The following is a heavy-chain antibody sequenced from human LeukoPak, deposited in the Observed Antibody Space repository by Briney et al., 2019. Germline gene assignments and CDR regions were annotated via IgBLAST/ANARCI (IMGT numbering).Heavy chain of an antibody. D-gene: IGHD3-22*01. CDR3: VGGNYYLYYFDF. J-gene: IGHJ4*02. CDR2: ISGTGGSA. CDR1: GFTFNTYA. Sequence: GGSLRLSCTASGFTFNTYAMTWLRQAPGRGLEWFSTISGTGGSADYADSVKGRFTISRDNSKNTLYLQMNSLRAEDTAVYYCVGGNYYLYYFDFWGQGTLVTVSS. V-gene: IGHV3-23*01.